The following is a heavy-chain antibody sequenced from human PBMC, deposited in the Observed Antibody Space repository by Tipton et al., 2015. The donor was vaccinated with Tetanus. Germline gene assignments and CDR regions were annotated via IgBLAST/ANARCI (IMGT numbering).Heavy chain of an antibody. D-gene: IGHD3-16*02. CDR2: ISWNSGSI. CDR3: ATSRYQGVNRPFVY. J-gene: IGHJ4*02. CDR1: GFTFDDYA. V-gene: IGHV3-9*01. Sequence: SLRLSCAASGFTFDDYAMHWVRQAPGKGLEWVSGISWNSGSIGYADSVKGRFTISRDNAKNSLYLQMNSLRAEDTALYYCATSRYQGVNRPFVYWGQGTLVTVSS.